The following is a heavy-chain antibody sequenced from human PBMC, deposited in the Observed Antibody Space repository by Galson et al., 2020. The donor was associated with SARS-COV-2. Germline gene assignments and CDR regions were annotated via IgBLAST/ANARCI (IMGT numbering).Heavy chain of an antibody. D-gene: IGHD4-4*01. CDR2: IYHSGST. CDR3: ARDLPQGYRRAFDI. V-gene: IGHV4-4*02. CDR1: GGSISSSNW. Sequence: SETLSLTCAVSGGSISSSNWWSWVRQPPGKGLEWIGEIYHSGSTNYNPSLKSRVTISVDKSKNQFSLKLSSVTAADTAVYYCARDLPQGYRRAFDIWGQGTMVTVSS. J-gene: IGHJ3*02.